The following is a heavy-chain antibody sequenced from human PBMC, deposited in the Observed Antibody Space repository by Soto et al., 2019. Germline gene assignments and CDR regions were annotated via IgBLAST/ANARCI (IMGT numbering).Heavy chain of an antibody. CDR3: ARPDVDIVVVPAAITPWFDP. D-gene: IGHD2-2*02. Sequence: GGSLRLSCAASGFTFSSYAMHWVRQAPGKGLEWVAVISYDGSNKYYADSVKGRFTISRDNSKNTLYLQMNSLRAEDTAVYYCARPDVDIVVVPAAITPWFDPWGQGTLVTVSS. V-gene: IGHV3-30-3*01. CDR2: ISYDGSNK. J-gene: IGHJ5*02. CDR1: GFTFSSYA.